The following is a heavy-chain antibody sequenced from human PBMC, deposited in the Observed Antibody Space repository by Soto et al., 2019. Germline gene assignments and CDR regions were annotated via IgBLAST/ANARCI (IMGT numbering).Heavy chain of an antibody. CDR3: ARVKRGYSYGFSLFDY. Sequence: ASVKVSCKASGYTFSNYGITWVRQAPGQGLEWMGWVSAYNRNTNYAQKFEDRVTMTTDTSTSTAYMELRSLRSDDTAVYYCARVKRGYSYGFSLFDYWGQGTLVTVSS. J-gene: IGHJ4*02. CDR1: GYTFSNYG. CDR2: VSAYNRNT. D-gene: IGHD5-18*01. V-gene: IGHV1-18*04.